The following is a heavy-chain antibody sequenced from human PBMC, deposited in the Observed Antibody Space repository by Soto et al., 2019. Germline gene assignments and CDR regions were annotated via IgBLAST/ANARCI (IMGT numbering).Heavy chain of an antibody. CDR2: IYYSGST. D-gene: IGHD2-15*01. Sequence: PSETLSLTCTVSGGSISSSSYYWGWIRQPPGKGLEWIGSIYYSGSTYYNPSLKSRVTISVDTSKNQFSLKLSSVTAADTAVYYCARHVVRVSYFDYWGQGTLVHVSS. CDR1: GGSISSSSYY. V-gene: IGHV4-39*01. J-gene: IGHJ4*02. CDR3: ARHVVRVSYFDY.